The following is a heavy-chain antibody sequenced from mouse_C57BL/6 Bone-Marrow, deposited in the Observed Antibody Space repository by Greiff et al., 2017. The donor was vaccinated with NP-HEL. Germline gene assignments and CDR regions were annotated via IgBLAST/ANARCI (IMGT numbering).Heavy chain of an antibody. D-gene: IGHD2-4*01. V-gene: IGHV1-26*01. CDR1: GYTFTDYY. CDR3: APIYYDYDWFAY. J-gene: IGHJ3*01. Sequence: VQLQQPGAELVKPGASVKISCKASGYTFTDYYMNWVKQSHGKSLEWIGDINPNNGGTSYNQKFKGKATLTVDKSSSTAYMELRSLTSEDSAVYYCAPIYYDYDWFAYWGQGTLVTVSA. CDR2: INPNNGGT.